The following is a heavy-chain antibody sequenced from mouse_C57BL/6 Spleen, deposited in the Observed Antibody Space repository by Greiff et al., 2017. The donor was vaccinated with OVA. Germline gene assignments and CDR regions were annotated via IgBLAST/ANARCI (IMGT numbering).Heavy chain of an antibody. J-gene: IGHJ4*01. Sequence: EVQLQQSGPELVKPGASVKMSCKASGYTFTDYNMHWVKQSPGKSLEWIGYINPNNGGTSYNQKFKGKATLTVNKSSSTAYMELRSLTSEDSAVYYCAREDYYGSSFYAMDYWGQGTSVTVSS. CDR3: AREDYYGSSFYAMDY. V-gene: IGHV1-22*01. CDR1: GYTFTDYN. D-gene: IGHD1-1*01. CDR2: INPNNGGT.